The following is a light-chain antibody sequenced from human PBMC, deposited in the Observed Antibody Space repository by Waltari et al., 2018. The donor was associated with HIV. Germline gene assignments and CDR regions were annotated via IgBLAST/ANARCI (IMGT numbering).Light chain of an antibody. Sequence: HSLLTQPPSVSGAPGQRVTISCPGSSSNIGAGSDVHWYQKYPGTAPKLLIFKNINRPSGVPDRFAASKSVTSASLVITGLQPEDEADYYCQSYDRSLTWVFGGGTSLTVL. CDR1: SSNIGAGSD. CDR2: KNI. V-gene: IGLV1-40*01. CDR3: QSYDRSLTWV. J-gene: IGLJ2*01.